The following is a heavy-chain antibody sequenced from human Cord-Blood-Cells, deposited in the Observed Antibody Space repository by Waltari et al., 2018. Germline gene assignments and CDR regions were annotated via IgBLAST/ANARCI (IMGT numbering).Heavy chain of an antibody. CDR2: ISGSGGST. Sequence: EVQLVESGGGLVQPGGSLRLSCAVSGFPFSGYAMSWVRQATGKGLEWVSAISGSGGSTYYADSVKGRFTISRDNSKNTLYLQMNSLRAEDTAVYYCAKEPCCSSTSLDYWGQGTLVTVSS. D-gene: IGHD2-2*01. J-gene: IGHJ4*02. V-gene: IGHV3-23*04. CDR1: GFPFSGYA. CDR3: AKEPCCSSTSLDY.